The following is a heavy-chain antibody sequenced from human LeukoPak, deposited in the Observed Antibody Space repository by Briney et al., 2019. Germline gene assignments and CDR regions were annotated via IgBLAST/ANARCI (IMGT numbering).Heavy chain of an antibody. J-gene: IGHJ4*02. CDR3: ARPMSGSYFDY. CDR2: INHSGST. D-gene: IGHD1-26*01. CDR1: GGSFSGYY. V-gene: IGHV4-34*01. Sequence: PSETLSLTCAVYGGSFSGYYWSWIRQPPGKGLEWIGEINHSGSTNYNPSLKSRVTISVDTSKNQFSLKLSSVTAADTAVYYCARPMSGSYFDYWGQGTLVTVSS.